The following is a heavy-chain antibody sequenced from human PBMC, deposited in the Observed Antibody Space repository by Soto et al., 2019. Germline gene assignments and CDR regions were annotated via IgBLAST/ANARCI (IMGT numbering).Heavy chain of an antibody. CDR2: ISSTGTVK. J-gene: IGHJ4*02. Sequence: QVQLVESGGGLVKPGGSLRLSCAASGFTFSDYYMSWIRRAQGKGLGWVSYISSTGTVKYYADSVKGRFTISRDDAKNSLYLQMSSLRAEDTAVYYCAREETRPDYWGQGTLVTVSS. V-gene: IGHV3-11*01. CDR3: AREETRPDY. CDR1: GFTFSDYY. D-gene: IGHD1-1*01.